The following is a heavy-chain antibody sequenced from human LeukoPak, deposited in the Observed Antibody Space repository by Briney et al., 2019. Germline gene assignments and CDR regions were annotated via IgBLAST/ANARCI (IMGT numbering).Heavy chain of an antibody. D-gene: IGHD1-26*01. CDR1: GFTFSSYG. V-gene: IGHV3-30*02. J-gene: IGHJ4*02. CDR3: ARWWGVGAHHFDY. Sequence: GGSLRLSCAASGFTFSSYGMHWVRQAPGKGLEWVAFMRYDGSNKYYADSVKGRLTISRDNSTNTLYLQMNSLRAEDTAVYYCARWWGVGAHHFDYWGQGTLVTVSS. CDR2: MRYDGSNK.